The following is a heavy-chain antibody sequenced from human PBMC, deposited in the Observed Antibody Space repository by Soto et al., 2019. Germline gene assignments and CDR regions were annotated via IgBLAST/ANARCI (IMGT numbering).Heavy chain of an antibody. CDR1: GFTFSSYA. D-gene: IGHD5-12*01. CDR2: ISYDGSNK. J-gene: IGHJ4*02. V-gene: IGHV3-30-3*01. Sequence: QVQLVESGGGVVQPGRSLRLSCAASGFTFSSYAMHWVRQAPGKGLEWVAVISYDGSNKYYADSVKGRFTISRDNSQNTLYLQMNSLRAEDTAVYYCAREERWLQLGPFDYWGQGTLVTVSS. CDR3: AREERWLQLGPFDY.